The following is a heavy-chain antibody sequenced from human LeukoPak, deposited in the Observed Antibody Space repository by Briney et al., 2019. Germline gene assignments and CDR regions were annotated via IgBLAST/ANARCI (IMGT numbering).Heavy chain of an antibody. D-gene: IGHD6-19*01. CDR1: GGTFSSYA. Sequence: ASVKVSCKASGGTFSSYAISWVRQAPGQGLEWMGGIIPIFGTANYAQKFQGRATITADKSTSTAYMELSSLRSEDTAVYYCARDPQYSSGTDAFDIWGQGTMVTVSS. J-gene: IGHJ3*02. CDR3: ARDPQYSSGTDAFDI. CDR2: IIPIFGTA. V-gene: IGHV1-69*06.